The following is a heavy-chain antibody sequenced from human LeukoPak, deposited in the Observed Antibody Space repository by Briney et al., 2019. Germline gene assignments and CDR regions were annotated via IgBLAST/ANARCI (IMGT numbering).Heavy chain of an antibody. D-gene: IGHD4-17*01. Sequence: SETLSLTCTVSGNSISSYYWSWVRQPAGKGLEWIGRIYTSGSTNYNPSLKSRVTMSVDTSKNQFSLNLSSVTAADTAFYYCARETTGLARYFDYWGQGTLVTVSS. CDR1: GNSISSYY. J-gene: IGHJ4*02. CDR2: IYTSGST. V-gene: IGHV4-4*07. CDR3: ARETTGLARYFDY.